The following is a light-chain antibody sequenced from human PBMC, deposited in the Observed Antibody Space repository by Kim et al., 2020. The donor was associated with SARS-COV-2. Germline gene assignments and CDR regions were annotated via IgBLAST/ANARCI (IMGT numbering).Light chain of an antibody. Sequence: SSKLTQDPAVSVALGQTVRITCQGDSLRSYYASWYQQKPGQAPVLVIYGKNNRPSGIPDRFSGSSSGNTASLTITGAQAEDEADYYCNSRDSSGNHYVFG. CDR1: SLRSYY. CDR2: GKN. J-gene: IGLJ1*01. V-gene: IGLV3-19*01. CDR3: NSRDSSGNHYV.